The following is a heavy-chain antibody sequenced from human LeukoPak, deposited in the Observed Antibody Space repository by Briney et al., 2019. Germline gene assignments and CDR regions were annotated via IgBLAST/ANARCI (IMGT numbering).Heavy chain of an antibody. J-gene: IGHJ5*02. V-gene: IGHV4-4*02. D-gene: IGHD4-17*01. Sequence: SETLSLTCVVPGTSVSSSNWWSWVRQPPGKGLEWIGEIYHSGSTNYNPSLKSRVTISVDNFKNQFSLKLNSVTAADTAVYYCARGYGDYDNWFAPWGQGTLVTVSS. CDR1: GTSVSSSNW. CDR3: ARGYGDYDNWFAP. CDR2: IYHSGST.